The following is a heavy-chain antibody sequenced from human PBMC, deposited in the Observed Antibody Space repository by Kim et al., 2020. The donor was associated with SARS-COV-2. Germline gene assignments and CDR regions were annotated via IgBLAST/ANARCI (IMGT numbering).Heavy chain of an antibody. CDR3: LAMVRGVINTDY. V-gene: IGHV4-31*03. CDR1: GGSISSGGYY. J-gene: IGHJ4*02. Sequence: SETLSLTCTVSGGSISSGGYYWSWIRQHPGKGLEWIGYIYYSGSTYYNPSLKSRVTISVDTSKNQFSLKLSSVTAADTAVYYCLAMVRGVINTDYWGQGTLVTVSS. CDR2: IYYSGST. D-gene: IGHD3-10*01.